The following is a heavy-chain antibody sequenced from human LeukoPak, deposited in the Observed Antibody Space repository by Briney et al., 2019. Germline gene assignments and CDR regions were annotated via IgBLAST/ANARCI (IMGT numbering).Heavy chain of an antibody. Sequence: GGSLRLSCAASGFTFSGYWMHWVRQAPGKGLVWVSRINGDESSTNYADFVKGRFTISRDNAKNSLYLQMNSLRAEDTAVYYCARGGTAMAKWGQGTLVTVSS. J-gene: IGHJ4*02. CDR2: INGDESST. CDR1: GFTFSGYW. CDR3: ARGGTAMAK. D-gene: IGHD5-18*01. V-gene: IGHV3-74*01.